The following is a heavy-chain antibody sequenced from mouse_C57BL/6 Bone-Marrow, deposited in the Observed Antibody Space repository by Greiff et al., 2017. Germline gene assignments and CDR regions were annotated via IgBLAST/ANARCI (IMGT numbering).Heavy chain of an antibody. V-gene: IGHV1-81*01. CDR3: ARGGIYYDYDAWFAY. CDR2: IYPRSGNT. J-gene: IGHJ3*01. D-gene: IGHD2-4*01. CDR1: GYTFTSYG. Sequence: VQVVESGAELARPGASVKLSCKASGYTFTSYGISWVKQRTGQGLEWIGEIYPRSGNTYYNEKFKGKATLTADKSSSTAYRELRSLTSEDSAVYFCARGGIYYDYDAWFAYWGQGTLVTVSA.